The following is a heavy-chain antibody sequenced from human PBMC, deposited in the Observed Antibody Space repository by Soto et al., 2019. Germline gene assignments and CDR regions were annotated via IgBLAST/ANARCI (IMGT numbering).Heavy chain of an antibody. D-gene: IGHD3-22*01. CDR2: INHSGST. Sequence: PSETLSLTCAVYGGSFSGYYWNWIRQPPGKGLEWIGEINHSGSTNYNPSLKSRVTISVDTSKNQFSLKLSSVTAADTAVYYCARSTVVVITTGLGALPYYYGMDVWGQGTTVTVSS. V-gene: IGHV4-34*01. CDR3: ARSTVVVITTGLGALPYYYGMDV. CDR1: GGSFSGYY. J-gene: IGHJ6*02.